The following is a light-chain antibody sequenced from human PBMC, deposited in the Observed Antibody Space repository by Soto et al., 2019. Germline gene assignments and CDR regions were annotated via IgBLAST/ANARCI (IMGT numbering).Light chain of an antibody. V-gene: IGLV2-14*01. Sequence: QSALTQPASVSGSPGQSITISCTGGSSDIGGYNYVSWFQQHPDKAPKLMIYEVTNRPSGVTNRFSGSKSGSTASLTISGLQADDEADYYCRSYTSSNTLVFGTGTKLTVL. J-gene: IGLJ1*01. CDR2: EVT. CDR1: SSDIGGYNY. CDR3: RSYTSSNTLV.